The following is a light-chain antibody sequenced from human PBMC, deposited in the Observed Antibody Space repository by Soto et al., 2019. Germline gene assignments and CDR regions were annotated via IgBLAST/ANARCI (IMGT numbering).Light chain of an antibody. CDR1: QSVRSN. CDR3: QQYNNWPPWT. V-gene: IGKV3-15*01. Sequence: EQVMTQSPTTLSVSPGGRATLSCTASQSVRSNLAWYQQKPGQPPRLIIYDASTRATRIPSRFSGSGSGKEFTLTISSLQSEDFAVYYCQQYNNWPPWTFGQGTKVDTK. CDR2: DAS. J-gene: IGKJ1*01.